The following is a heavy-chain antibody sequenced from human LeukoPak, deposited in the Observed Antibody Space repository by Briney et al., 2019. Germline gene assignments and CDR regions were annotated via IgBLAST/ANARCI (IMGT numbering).Heavy chain of an antibody. J-gene: IGHJ4*02. D-gene: IGHD5-24*01. V-gene: IGHV1-2*06. CDR1: GYTCTGYY. Sequence: ASVKVSCKASGYTCTGYYMHWVRQAPGQGLEWMGRINPNSGGTNYAQKFQGRVTMTRDTSISTAYMELSRLRSDDTAVYYCARDSGDGYKRNPIDYWGQGTLVTVSS. CDR2: INPNSGGT. CDR3: ARDSGDGYKRNPIDY.